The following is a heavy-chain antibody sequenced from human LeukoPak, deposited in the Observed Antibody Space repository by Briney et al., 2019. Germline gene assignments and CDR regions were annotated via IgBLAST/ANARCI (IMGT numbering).Heavy chain of an antibody. J-gene: IGHJ4*02. Sequence: SQTLSLTCTVSGGSISSGSYYWSWIRQPAGKGLEWIGRIYTSGSTNYNPSLKSRVTISVDTSKNQFSLKLSSVTAADTAVYYCARQKWAVVTALYYFDYWGQGTLVTVSS. D-gene: IGHD5-18*01. CDR1: GGSISSGSYY. V-gene: IGHV4-61*02. CDR3: ARQKWAVVTALYYFDY. CDR2: IYTSGST.